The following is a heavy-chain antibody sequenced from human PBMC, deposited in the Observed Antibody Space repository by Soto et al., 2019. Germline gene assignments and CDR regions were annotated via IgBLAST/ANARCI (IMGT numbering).Heavy chain of an antibody. CDR3: VSQRTTVPTQAYFDY. V-gene: IGHV4-39*01. CDR1: CGSVTNSSYY. Sequence: RXLTFTVSCGSVTNSSYYWGWIRQSPGKGLEWIGSVYYRGRSYSKSSVKSRVTISVDTSKNRFSLSLNSVTASDTAVYFCVSQRTTVPTQAYFDYWGPGALVTVSS. D-gene: IGHD4-17*01. CDR2: VYYRGRS. J-gene: IGHJ4*02.